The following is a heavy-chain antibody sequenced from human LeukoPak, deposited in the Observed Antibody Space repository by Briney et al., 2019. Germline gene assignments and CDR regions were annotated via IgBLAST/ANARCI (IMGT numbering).Heavy chain of an antibody. D-gene: IGHD2-2*01. V-gene: IGHV3-48*03. CDR1: GFTFSSYE. Sequence: PGGSLRLSCAASGFTFSSYEMNWVRQAPGKGLEWVSYISSSGSTIYYADSVKGRFTISRDNAKNSLYLQMNSLRAEDTAVYYCVSYCSSTSCYVYSSGASDSAGGQGTLVTVSS. CDR3: VSYCSSTSCYVYSSGASDSA. CDR2: ISSSGSTI. J-gene: IGHJ4*02.